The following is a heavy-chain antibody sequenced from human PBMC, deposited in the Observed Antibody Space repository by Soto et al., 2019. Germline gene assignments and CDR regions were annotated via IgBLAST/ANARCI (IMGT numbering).Heavy chain of an antibody. CDR3: AKIIEAASNGDY. CDR1: GCTFSSYC. V-gene: IGHV3-30*18. D-gene: IGHD6-13*01. CDR2: ISYDGSNK. Sequence: PGVSLRLSCAASGCTFSSYCMHWVRQAPGKGLEWVAVISYDGSNKYYADSVKGRFTISRDNSKNTLYLQMNSLRAEDTAVYYCAKIIEAASNGDYWGQGTLVIVS. J-gene: IGHJ4*02.